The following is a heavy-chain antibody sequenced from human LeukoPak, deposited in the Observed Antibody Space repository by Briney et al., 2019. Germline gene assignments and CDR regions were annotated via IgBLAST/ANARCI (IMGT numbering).Heavy chain of an antibody. J-gene: IGHJ4*02. CDR2: ISSNGGST. D-gene: IGHD3-22*01. Sequence: PGGSLRLSCAASEFTYGMNWVRQAPGKGLEYVSAISSNGGSTYYADSVKGRFTISRDNSKNTLYLQMSSLRAEDTAVYYCVKDDYYDSSGPDYWGQGTLVTVSS. V-gene: IGHV3-64D*06. CDR1: EFTYG. CDR3: VKDDYYDSSGPDY.